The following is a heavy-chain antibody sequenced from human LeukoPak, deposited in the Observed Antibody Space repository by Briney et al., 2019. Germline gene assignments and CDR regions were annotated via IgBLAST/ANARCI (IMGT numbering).Heavy chain of an antibody. CDR2: INPNSGGT. D-gene: IGHD1-1*01. CDR1: GYTFTSYG. V-gene: IGHV1-2*02. Sequence: GASVKVSCKASGYTFTSYGISWVRQAPGQGLEWMGWINPNSGGTNYAQKFQGRVTMTRDTSISTAYMELSRLRSDDTAVYYCARPLGQLERPYDGMDVWGQGTTVTVSS. J-gene: IGHJ6*02. CDR3: ARPLGQLERPYDGMDV.